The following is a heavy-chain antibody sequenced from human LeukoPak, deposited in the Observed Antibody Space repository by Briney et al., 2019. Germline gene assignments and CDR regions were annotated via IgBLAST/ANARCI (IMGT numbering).Heavy chain of an antibody. CDR1: GGSISSSSYY. J-gene: IGHJ4*02. D-gene: IGHD6-19*01. CDR2: IYYSGST. Sequence: SETLSLTCTVPGGSISSSSYYWGWIRQPPGKGLEWIGSIYYSGSTYYNPSLKSRITISVDTSKNQFSLKLSSVTAADTAVYYCARERRYSSGFYWGQGTLVTVSS. CDR3: ARERRYSSGFY. V-gene: IGHV4-39*07.